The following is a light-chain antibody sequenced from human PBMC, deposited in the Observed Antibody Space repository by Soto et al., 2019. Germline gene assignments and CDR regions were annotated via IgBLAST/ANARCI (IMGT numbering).Light chain of an antibody. CDR3: MLYMGGVLVV. J-gene: IGLJ2*01. Sequence: QAVVTQEPSFSVSPGGTVTLTCGLTSGSVSTTYYPSWYQKTPGQAPRTLIYSTNIRSSGVPDRFSGSILGNKAALTITGAQADDDSYYHCMLYMGGVLVVFGGGTKLTVL. CDR2: STN. V-gene: IGLV8-61*01. CDR1: SGSVSTTYY.